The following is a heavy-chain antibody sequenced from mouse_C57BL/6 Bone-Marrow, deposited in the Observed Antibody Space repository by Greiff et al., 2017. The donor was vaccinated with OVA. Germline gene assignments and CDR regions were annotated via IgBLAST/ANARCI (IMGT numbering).Heavy chain of an antibody. CDR1: GFTFSDYG. CDR3: ARHGNDYAMDY. D-gene: IGHD2-1*01. J-gene: IGHJ4*01. Sequence: EVMLVESGGGLVQPGGSLKLSCAASGFTFSDYGMAWVRQAPRKGPEWVAFISNLAYSIYYADTVTGRFTISRGNAKNTLYLEMSSLRSEDTAMYYCARHGNDYAMDYWGQGTSVTVSS. V-gene: IGHV5-15*01. CDR2: ISNLAYSI.